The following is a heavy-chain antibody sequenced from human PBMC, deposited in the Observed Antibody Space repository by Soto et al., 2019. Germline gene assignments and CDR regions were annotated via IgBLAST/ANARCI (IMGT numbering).Heavy chain of an antibody. CDR2: ISGSGAST. CDR3: AKVYDSSGYYYEANFDD. D-gene: IGHD3-22*01. V-gene: IGHV3-23*01. Sequence: LRLSCAASGFTFSCYAMNWVRQAPGRGLEWVSVISGSGASTYYADSVKGRFTISRDNSKNTLHLQMNSLRAEDTAVYYCAKVYDSSGYYYEANFDDWGQGTTVTVSS. J-gene: IGHJ4*01. CDR1: GFTFSCYA.